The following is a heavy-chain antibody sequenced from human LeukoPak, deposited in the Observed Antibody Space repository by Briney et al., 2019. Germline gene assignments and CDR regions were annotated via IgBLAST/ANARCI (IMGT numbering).Heavy chain of an antibody. Sequence: ASVKVSCKASGYTFTSYDINWVRQATGQGLEWMGWMNPNSGNTGYAQKFQGRVTMTRNTSISTAYMELSSLRSEDTAVYYCARVLNYCSSTSCYFRFGYYYYYMDVWGKGTTVTISS. CDR3: ARVLNYCSSTSCYFRFGYYYYYMDV. CDR1: GYTFTSYD. D-gene: IGHD2-2*01. CDR2: MNPNSGNT. J-gene: IGHJ6*03. V-gene: IGHV1-8*01.